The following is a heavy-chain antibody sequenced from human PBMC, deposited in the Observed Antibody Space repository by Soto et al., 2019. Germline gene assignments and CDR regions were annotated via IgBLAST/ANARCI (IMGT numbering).Heavy chain of an antibody. Sequence: KPSETLSLTCTVSGGSINSYYWSWIRQPPGEGLEWIGYIYYSGSTNYNPSLKSRVTMSVDTSKNQFSLKLSSVTAADTAVYYCARGQGHYQGMDVWGQGTTVTVSS. CDR2: IYYSGST. V-gene: IGHV4-59*01. CDR3: ARGQGHYQGMDV. J-gene: IGHJ6*02. CDR1: GGSINSYY.